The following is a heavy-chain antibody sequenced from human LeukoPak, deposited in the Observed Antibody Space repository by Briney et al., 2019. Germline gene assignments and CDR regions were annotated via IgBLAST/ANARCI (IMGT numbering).Heavy chain of an antibody. CDR1: GFTFSSYE. CDR2: ISSSGSTI. D-gene: IGHD3-10*01. J-gene: IGHJ4*02. Sequence: GGSLRLSCAASGFTFSSYEMNWVRQAPGKGLEWVSYISSSGSTIYYADSVKGRFTISRDNSKNTLYLQMNSLRAEDTAVYCCARARDKGLLWFGELLAFDYWGQGTLVTVSS. V-gene: IGHV3-48*03. CDR3: ARARDKGLLWFGELLAFDY.